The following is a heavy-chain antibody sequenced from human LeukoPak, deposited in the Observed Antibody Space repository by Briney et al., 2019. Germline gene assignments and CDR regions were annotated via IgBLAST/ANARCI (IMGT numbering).Heavy chain of an antibody. Sequence: GGSLRLSCAASGFTFISYSMNWVRQAPGKGLEWVSYVSNSGTTIYYADSVKGRFTISRDNAKNSLYLQMNSLRAEDTAVYYCARVFVVVGSTDAFDIWGQGTVVTVSS. CDR2: VSNSGTTI. CDR1: GFTFISYS. J-gene: IGHJ3*02. V-gene: IGHV3-48*01. D-gene: IGHD2-15*01. CDR3: ARVFVVVGSTDAFDI.